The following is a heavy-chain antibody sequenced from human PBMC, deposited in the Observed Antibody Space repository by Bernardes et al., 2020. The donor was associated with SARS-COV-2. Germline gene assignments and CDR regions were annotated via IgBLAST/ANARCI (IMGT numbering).Heavy chain of an antibody. CDR1: GFTFSTYW. CDR2: IKQDGSEI. J-gene: IGHJ4*02. CDR3: ARVHQGYGDLYEY. Sequence: GGSLRLSCAASGFTFSTYWMSWVRQAPGKGLEWVANIKQDGSEIYYVDSVKGRFTISRDNAKNSLYLQMNSLRAEETAVYYCARVHQGYGDLYEYWGQGTPVTVSS. V-gene: IGHV3-7*01. D-gene: IGHD4-17*01.